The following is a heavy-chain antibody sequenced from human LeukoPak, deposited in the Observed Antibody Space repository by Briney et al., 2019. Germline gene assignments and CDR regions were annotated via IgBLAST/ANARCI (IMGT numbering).Heavy chain of an antibody. D-gene: IGHD3-10*01. V-gene: IGHV3-23*01. CDR1: GFSFSTSD. Sequence: PGGTLRLSRVATGFSFSTSDMSWVPQAPEKGLEWVSSTIRSGDSRQYADSVKGRLTISRDNSKHTLYLQMDSLRAEDTAVYFCAHSMDRWAFQDWGQGTLVTVSS. CDR3: AHSMDRWAFQD. J-gene: IGHJ1*01. CDR2: TIRSGDSR.